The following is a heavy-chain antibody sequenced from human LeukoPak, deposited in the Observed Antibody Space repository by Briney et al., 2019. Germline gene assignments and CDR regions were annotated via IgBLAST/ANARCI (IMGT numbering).Heavy chain of an antibody. CDR3: ARQLPTAAADTRGYFDY. CDR2: LYYGENS. D-gene: IGHD6-25*01. CDR1: GGSISFISSSIYY. Sequence: PSETLSLTCTVSGGSISFISSSIYYWGWIRQAPGKGLEWIGSLYYGENSHYNPSLKSRATLSVDTSNNQFSLKLTSVTAADAAVYFCARQLPTAAADTRGYFDYWGQGTVVTVSS. J-gene: IGHJ4*02. V-gene: IGHV4-39*01.